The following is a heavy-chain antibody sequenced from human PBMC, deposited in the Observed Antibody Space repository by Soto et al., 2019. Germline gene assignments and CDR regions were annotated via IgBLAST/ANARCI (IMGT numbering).Heavy chain of an antibody. J-gene: IGHJ5*02. CDR3: ARMGIAAASAWFDP. V-gene: IGHV4-59*01. CDR1: GGSISSYY. D-gene: IGHD6-13*01. Sequence: SETLSLTCTVSGGSISSYYWSWIRQPPGKGLEWIGYIYYSGSTNYNPSLKSRVTISVDTSKDQFSLKLSSVTAADTAVYYCARMGIAAASAWFDPRGQGTLVTVSS. CDR2: IYYSGST.